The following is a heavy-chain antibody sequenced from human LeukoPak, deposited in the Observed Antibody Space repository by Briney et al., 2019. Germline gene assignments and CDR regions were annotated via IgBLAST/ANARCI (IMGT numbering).Heavy chain of an antibody. CDR2: IDPSDSYT. Sequence: GESLKISCKGYGYSFTSYWISWVRQMPGKGLEWMGRIDPSDSYTNYSPSFQGHVTISADKSISTAYLQWSSLKASDTAMYYCARSGHYYGSGSYPPIDYWGQGTLVTVSS. J-gene: IGHJ4*02. CDR3: ARSGHYYGSGSYPPIDY. D-gene: IGHD3-10*01. V-gene: IGHV5-10-1*01. CDR1: GYSFTSYW.